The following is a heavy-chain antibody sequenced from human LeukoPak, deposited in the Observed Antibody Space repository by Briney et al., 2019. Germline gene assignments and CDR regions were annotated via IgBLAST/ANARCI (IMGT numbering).Heavy chain of an antibody. J-gene: IGHJ4*02. CDR1: GGSISSSSYY. V-gene: IGHV4-39*01. Sequence: SETLSLTCTVSGGSISSSSYYWGWIRQPPGQGLEWIGSIYYSGSTYYNPSLKSRVTISVDTSKNQFSLKLSSVTAADTAVYYCAAHTGGGWYYFDSWGQGILVTVSS. CDR2: IYYSGST. D-gene: IGHD6-19*01. CDR3: AAHTGGGWYYFDS.